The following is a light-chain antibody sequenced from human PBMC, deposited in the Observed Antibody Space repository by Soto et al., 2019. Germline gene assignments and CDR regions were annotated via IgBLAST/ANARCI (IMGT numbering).Light chain of an antibody. Sequence: DIQMTQSPSSVSASVGDSVTMTCRASQGITNGLAWYQQKPGKAPKPLIYGASSLQSGVPSRFSGGGSGTEFILTITGLQTEDFATYYCQQSYITPPTFGQGTKVEIK. CDR1: QGITNG. J-gene: IGKJ1*01. CDR3: QQSYITPPT. V-gene: IGKV1-12*01. CDR2: GAS.